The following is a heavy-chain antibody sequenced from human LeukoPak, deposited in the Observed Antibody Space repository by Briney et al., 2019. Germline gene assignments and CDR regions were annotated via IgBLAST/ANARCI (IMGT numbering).Heavy chain of an antibody. V-gene: IGHV1-46*01. CDR3: ARDLIPAVAIVVVPAANYYYCGMDV. CDR1: GYTFTSYY. CDR2: INPSGGST. J-gene: IGHJ6*02. Sequence: ASVKVSCKASGYTFTSYYMHWVRQAPGQGLEWMGIINPSGGSTSYAQKFQGRVTMTRDTSTSTVYMELSSLRSEDTAVYYCARDLIPAVAIVVVPAANYYYCGMDVWGQGTTVTVSS. D-gene: IGHD2-2*03.